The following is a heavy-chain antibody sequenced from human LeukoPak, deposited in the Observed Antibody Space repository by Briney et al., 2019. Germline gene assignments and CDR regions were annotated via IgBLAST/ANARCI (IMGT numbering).Heavy chain of an antibody. V-gene: IGHV4-34*01. CDR1: GGSFSGYY. Sequence: SETLSLTCAVYGGSFSGYYWSWIRQPPGKGLEWIGEINHSGSTNYNPSLKSRVTISVDTSKNQFSLKLSSVTAADTAVYYCARGCSPGYFDYWGQGTPVTVSS. CDR3: ARGCSPGYFDY. D-gene: IGHD6-13*01. J-gene: IGHJ4*02. CDR2: INHSGST.